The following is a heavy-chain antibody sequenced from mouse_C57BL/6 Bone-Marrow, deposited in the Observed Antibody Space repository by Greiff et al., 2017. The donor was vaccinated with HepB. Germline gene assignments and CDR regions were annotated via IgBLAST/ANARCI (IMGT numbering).Heavy chain of an antibody. CDR3: ARTALYGNFYWYFDV. CDR1: GYSFTGYY. V-gene: IGHV1-42*01. D-gene: IGHD2-1*01. CDR2: INPSTGGT. J-gene: IGHJ1*03. Sequence: EVKLVESGPELVKPGASVKISCKASGYSFTGYYMNWVKQSPEKSLEWIGEINPSTGGTTYNQKFKAKATLTVDKSSSTAYMQLKSLTSEDSAVYYCARTALYGNFYWYFDVWGTGTTVTVSS.